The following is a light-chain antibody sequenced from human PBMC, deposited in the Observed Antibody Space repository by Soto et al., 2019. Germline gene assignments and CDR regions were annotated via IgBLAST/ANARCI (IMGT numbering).Light chain of an antibody. J-gene: IGKJ2*01. Sequence: DIVMTQSPLSLPVTPGEPASISCRSSQSLLYENGYTYFDWYVQKPGQPPQLLIYLGSNRLSGVPDRFSGSVSGTDFTLKISRVETEDVGVYYCMQALKPPYTFGQGTKLEIK. CDR1: QSLLYENGYTY. CDR2: LGS. CDR3: MQALKPPYT. V-gene: IGKV2-28*01.